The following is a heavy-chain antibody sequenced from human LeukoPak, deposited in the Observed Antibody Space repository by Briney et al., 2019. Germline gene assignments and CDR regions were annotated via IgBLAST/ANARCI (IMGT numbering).Heavy chain of an antibody. Sequence: EASVKVSCKASGYTFTSYAMHWVRQAPGQRLEWMGWINAGNGNTKYSQKFQGRVTITRDTSASTAYMELSSLRSEDTAVYYCAVFSPGGWSHFDYWGQGTLVTVSS. V-gene: IGHV1-3*01. J-gene: IGHJ4*02. CDR3: AVFSPGGWSHFDY. CDR2: INAGNGNT. CDR1: GYTFTSYA. D-gene: IGHD6-19*01.